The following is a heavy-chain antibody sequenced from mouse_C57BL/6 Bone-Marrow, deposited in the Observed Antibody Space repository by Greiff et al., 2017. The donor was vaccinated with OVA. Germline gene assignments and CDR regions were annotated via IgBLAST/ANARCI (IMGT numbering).Heavy chain of an antibody. V-gene: IGHV1-59*01. Sequence: QVQLQQPGAELVRPGTSVKLSCKASGYTFTSYWMHWVKQRPGQGLEWIGVIDPSDSYTNYNQKFKGKATLTVDTSSSTAYMQLSRLTYEDAAVYYCARSRLGPDYWGQGTTLTVSS. CDR3: ARSRLGPDY. D-gene: IGHD4-1*01. CDR2: IDPSDSYT. J-gene: IGHJ2*01. CDR1: GYTFTSYW.